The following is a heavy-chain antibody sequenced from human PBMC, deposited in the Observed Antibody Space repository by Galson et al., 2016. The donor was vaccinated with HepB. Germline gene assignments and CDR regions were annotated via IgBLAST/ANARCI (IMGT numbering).Heavy chain of an antibody. V-gene: IGHV3-15*01. J-gene: IGHJ6*03. CDR3: AWINRAPSSSGSHEGGDSYSYYMDV. CDR2: IKSKGSGGTT. CDR1: GFDFVDAW. D-gene: IGHD3-10*01. Sequence: SLRLSCAASGFDFVDAWMSWVRQAPGGGLEWVGRIKSKGSGGTTDYAAPVKGRFTISRDDSKSTVYLQMNSLKTEDTAVYHCAWINRAPSSSGSHEGGDSYSYYMDVWGKGTTVTVSS.